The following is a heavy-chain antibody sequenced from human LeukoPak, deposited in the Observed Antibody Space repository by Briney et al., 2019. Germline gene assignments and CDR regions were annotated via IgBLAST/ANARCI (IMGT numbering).Heavy chain of an antibody. CDR2: IYYSGST. D-gene: IGHD6-19*01. J-gene: IGHJ5*02. CDR3: ARDSSGLMWFDP. Sequence: SETLSLTCTVSGGSISSYYWSWIRQPPGEGLEWIRYIYYSGSTNYNPSLKSRVTISVDTSKNQFSLKLSSVTAADTAVYYCARDSSGLMWFDPWGQGTLVTVSS. V-gene: IGHV4-59*01. CDR1: GGSISSYY.